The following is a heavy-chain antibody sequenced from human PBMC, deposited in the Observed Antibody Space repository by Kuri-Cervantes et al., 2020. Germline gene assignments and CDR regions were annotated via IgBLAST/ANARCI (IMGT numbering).Heavy chain of an antibody. J-gene: IGHJ4*02. CDR1: GYTFTGYY. Sequence: ASVKVSCKASGYTFTGYYMHWVRQAPGQGLEWMGWMNPNSGNTGYAQKFQGRVTMTRNTSISTAYMELSSLRSEDTAVYYCARATLAVAGDNFDYWGQGTLVTVSS. CDR2: MNPNSGNT. V-gene: IGHV1-8*02. CDR3: ARATLAVAGDNFDY. D-gene: IGHD6-19*01.